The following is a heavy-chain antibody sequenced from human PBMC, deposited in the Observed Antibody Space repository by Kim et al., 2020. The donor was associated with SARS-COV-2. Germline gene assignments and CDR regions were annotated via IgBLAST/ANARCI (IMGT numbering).Heavy chain of an antibody. CDR2: ISYDGSNK. CDR3: ARDPWSRLRGVTYSYYGMDV. V-gene: IGHV3-30-3*01. D-gene: IGHD3-10*01. Sequence: GGSLRLSCAASGFTFSSCAMHWVRQAPGKGLEWVAVISYDGSNKYYADSVKGRFTISRDNSKNTLYLQMNSLRAEDTALYHCARDPWSRLRGVTYSYYGMDVWGQGTTVTVSS. J-gene: IGHJ6*02. CDR1: GFTFSSCA.